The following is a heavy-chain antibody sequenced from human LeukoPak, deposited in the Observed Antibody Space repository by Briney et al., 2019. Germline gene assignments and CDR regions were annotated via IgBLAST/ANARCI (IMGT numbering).Heavy chain of an antibody. J-gene: IGHJ4*02. CDR1: GGSISSGGYY. V-gene: IGHV4-31*03. CDR2: IYYSGST. Sequence: SETLSLTCTVSGGSISSGGYYWSWIRQHPGKGLEWIGYIYYSGSTYYNPSLKSRVTISVDTSKNQFSLKLSSVTAADTAVYYCARGGYYDSSGSQKPFDYWGQGTLVTGSS. D-gene: IGHD3-22*01. CDR3: ARGGYYDSSGSQKPFDY.